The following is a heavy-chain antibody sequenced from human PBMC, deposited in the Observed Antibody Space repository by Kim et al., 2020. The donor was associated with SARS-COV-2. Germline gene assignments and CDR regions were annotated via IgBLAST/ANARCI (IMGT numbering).Heavy chain of an antibody. CDR1: GGSFSGYY. J-gene: IGHJ6*02. Sequence: SETLSLTCAVYGGSFSGYYWSWIRQPPGKGLEWIGEINHSGSTNYNPSLKSRVTISVDTSKNQFSLKLSSVTAADTAVYYCARRRYYGSGRPTYYYYGMDVWGQGTTVTVSS. CDR3: ARRRYYGSGRPTYYYYGMDV. CDR2: INHSGST. D-gene: IGHD3-10*01. V-gene: IGHV4-34*01.